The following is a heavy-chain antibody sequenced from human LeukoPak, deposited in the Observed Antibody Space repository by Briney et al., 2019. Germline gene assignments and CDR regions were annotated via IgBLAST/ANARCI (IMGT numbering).Heavy chain of an antibody. CDR3: ARVDPQGVLGSAFDI. CDR2: ISYDGSNK. D-gene: IGHD3-16*01. Sequence: GGSLRLSCAASGFTFSSYAMHWVRQAPGKGLEWVAVISYDGSNKYYADSVKGRFTISRDNSKNTLYLQMNSLRAEDTAVYYCARVDPQGVLGSAFDIWGQGTMVTVSS. J-gene: IGHJ3*02. CDR1: GFTFSSYA. V-gene: IGHV3-30*01.